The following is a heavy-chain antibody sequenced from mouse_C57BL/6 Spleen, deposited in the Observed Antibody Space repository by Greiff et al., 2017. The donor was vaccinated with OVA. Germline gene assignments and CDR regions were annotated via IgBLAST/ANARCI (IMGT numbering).Heavy chain of an antibody. J-gene: IGHJ1*03. D-gene: IGHD1-1*01. V-gene: IGHV5-12*01. CDR2: ISNGGGSP. Sequence: EVQLQESGGGLVQPGGSLKLSCAASGFTFSDYYMYWVRQTPEKRLGWVAYISNGGGSPYYPDPVKGRFTISRDNAKNTLYLQMSRLKSEDTAMYYCARHMHYGSSYWYFDVWGTGTTVTVSS. CDR3: ARHMHYGSSYWYFDV. CDR1: GFTFSDYY.